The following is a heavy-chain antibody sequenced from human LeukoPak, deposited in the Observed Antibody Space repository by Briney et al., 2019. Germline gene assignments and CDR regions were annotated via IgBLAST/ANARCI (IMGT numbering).Heavy chain of an antibody. CDR1: GGSISSYY. CDR2: IYYSGST. CDR3: ARGGIDSGDAFDI. J-gene: IGHJ3*02. V-gene: IGHV4-59*08. D-gene: IGHD3-22*01. Sequence: PSETLSLTCTVSGGSISSYYWSWIRQPPGKGLEWIGYIYYSGSTNYKPSLKSRVTISVDTSKNQFSLKLSSVTAADTAVYYCARGGIDSGDAFDIWGQGTMVTVSS.